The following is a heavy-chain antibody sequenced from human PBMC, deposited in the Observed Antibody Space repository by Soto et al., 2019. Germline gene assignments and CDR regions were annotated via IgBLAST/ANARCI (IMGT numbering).Heavy chain of an antibody. CDR2: ISDTGGDS. Sequence: SLRLSCEASGFTFINYAMSWVRQSPGKGLEWVSSISDTGGDSYYADSMDGRFTVSRDNSKNTLYLQINSLRAEDTAIYYCVRDLYRSATMPCLDHWGQGALVTVSS. CDR3: VRDLYRSATMPCLDH. V-gene: IGHV3-23*01. CDR1: GFTFINYA. J-gene: IGHJ4*02. D-gene: IGHD1-1*01.